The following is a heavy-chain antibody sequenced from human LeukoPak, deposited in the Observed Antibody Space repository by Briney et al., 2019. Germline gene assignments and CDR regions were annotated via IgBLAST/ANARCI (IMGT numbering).Heavy chain of an antibody. Sequence: SETLSLTCTVSGYSISSGYFWGWIRQSPGKGLEWIGSIYHSGSAYYNPSLKSRVTISVDTSKNQFSLKLSSVTAADTAVYYCARDYGDYGSAFDIWGQGTMVTVSS. J-gene: IGHJ3*02. CDR3: ARDYGDYGSAFDI. CDR2: IYHSGSA. V-gene: IGHV4-38-2*02. D-gene: IGHD4-17*01. CDR1: GYSISSGYF.